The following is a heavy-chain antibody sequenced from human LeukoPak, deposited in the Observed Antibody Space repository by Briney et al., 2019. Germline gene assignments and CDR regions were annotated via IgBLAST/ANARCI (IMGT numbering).Heavy chain of an antibody. D-gene: IGHD3-3*01. V-gene: IGHV3-48*03. CDR1: GFTFSSYE. CDR2: ISSSGSTI. CDR3: ARESSIDYDFWSCYFDGGGAFDI. Sequence: PGGSLRLSCAASGFTFSSYEMNWVRQAPGKGLEWVSYISSSGSTIYYADSVKGRFTISRDNAKNSLYLQMNSLRAEDTAVYYCARESSIDYDFWSCYFDGGGAFDIWGQGTMVTVSS. J-gene: IGHJ3*02.